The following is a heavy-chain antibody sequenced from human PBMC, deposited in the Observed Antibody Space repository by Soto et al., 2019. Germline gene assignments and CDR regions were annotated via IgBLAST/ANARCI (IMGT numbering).Heavy chain of an antibody. CDR2: IIPIFGTA. V-gene: IGHV1-69*13. CDR1: GGTFSSYA. D-gene: IGHD3-9*01. J-gene: IGHJ4*02. CDR3: VRDYEILTASQYYFDY. Sequence: SVKVSCKASGGTFSSYAISWVRQAPGQGLEWMGGIIPIFGTANYAQKFQGRVTITADESTSTAYMELSSLRSEDTAVYYCVRDYEILTASQYYFDYWGQGTLVTVSS.